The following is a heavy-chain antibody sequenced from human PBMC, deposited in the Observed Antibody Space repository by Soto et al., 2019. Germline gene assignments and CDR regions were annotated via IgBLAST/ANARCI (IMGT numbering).Heavy chain of an antibody. CDR2: TYYRSKWYN. CDR1: GDSVSSNSAA. Sequence: SQTLSLTCAISGDSVSSNSAAWNWIRQSPSRGLEWLGRTYYRSKWYNDYAVSVKSRITINPDTSKNQFSLQLNSVTPEDTAVYYCARAQVAVAGTTYLNYFDYWGQGTLVTVSS. V-gene: IGHV6-1*01. D-gene: IGHD6-19*01. CDR3: ARAQVAVAGTTYLNYFDY. J-gene: IGHJ4*02.